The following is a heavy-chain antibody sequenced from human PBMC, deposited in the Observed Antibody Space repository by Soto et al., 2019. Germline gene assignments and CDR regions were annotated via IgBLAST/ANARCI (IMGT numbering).Heavy chain of an antibody. V-gene: IGHV1-69*13. J-gene: IGHJ6*02. CDR3: ARGYCSGGNCYSGMDV. CDR1: GVTFSTHA. Sequence: SGKVSCKASGVTFSTHAIIWVRQAPGHGLEWMGGIIPISGTTYYTQKFQGRVTITADEPTSTAFMELSSLKSDDTAVFYCARGYCSGGNCYSGMDVWGQGTMVTVSS. D-gene: IGHD2-15*01. CDR2: IIPISGTT.